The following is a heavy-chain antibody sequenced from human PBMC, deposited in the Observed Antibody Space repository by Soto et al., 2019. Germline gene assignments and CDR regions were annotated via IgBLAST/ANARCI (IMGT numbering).Heavy chain of an antibody. CDR2: IKQDGSEK. Sequence: GGSLRLSCAASGFTVSSNYMSWVRQAPGKGLEWVANIKQDGSEKYYVDSVKGRFTISRDNAKNSLFLQMNSLRAEDTAMYYCATGHCTTLCSPYLDCWGLGTLVTVSS. J-gene: IGHJ4*02. D-gene: IGHD2-8*01. CDR1: GFTVSSNY. CDR3: ATGHCTTLCSPYLDC. V-gene: IGHV3-7*01.